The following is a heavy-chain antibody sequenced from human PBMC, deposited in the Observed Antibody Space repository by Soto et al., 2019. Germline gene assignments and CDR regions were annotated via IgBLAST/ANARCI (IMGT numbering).Heavy chain of an antibody. CDR1: GFTFSTHA. CDR2: VSFDGSNK. J-gene: IGHJ4*02. V-gene: IGHV3-30-3*01. D-gene: IGHD6-13*01. CDR3: ARDQTGITTAGGGRIDH. Sequence: GGSQRLSCAASGFTFSTHAMHWVRQAPGKGLECVAIVSFDGSNKYYADSVKGRFTISRDNSKNTLYLQMSGLTPEDTAVYYCARDQTGITTAGGGRIDHWGQGTLVTVSS.